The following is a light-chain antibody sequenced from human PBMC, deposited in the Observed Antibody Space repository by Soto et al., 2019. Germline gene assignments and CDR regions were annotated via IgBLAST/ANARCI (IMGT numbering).Light chain of an antibody. J-gene: IGKJ4*01. V-gene: IGKV1-33*01. CDR2: VAS. CDR1: QSISNH. Sequence: DIQMTQSPSSLSASVEDGVIITCRASQSISNHLNWYQQKPGKAPKLLIYVASNLDTGVPSRFSGSGSGTEFTFTISSLQPEDVATYYCQLYDNLLLTFAGGTKVDIK. CDR3: QLYDNLLLT.